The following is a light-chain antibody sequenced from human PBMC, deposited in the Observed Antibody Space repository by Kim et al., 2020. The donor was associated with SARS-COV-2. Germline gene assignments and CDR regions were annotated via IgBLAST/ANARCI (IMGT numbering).Light chain of an antibody. J-gene: IGLJ2*01. Sequence: GQRVTISCSGSSSNIGSNYVYWYPQLPGTAPKVLIYRNNQRPSGVPDRISGSKSGTSASLAISGLRSEDEADYYCAAWDDSLSGPVFGGGTQLTVL. CDR1: SSNIGSNY. V-gene: IGLV1-47*01. CDR3: AAWDDSLSGPV. CDR2: RNN.